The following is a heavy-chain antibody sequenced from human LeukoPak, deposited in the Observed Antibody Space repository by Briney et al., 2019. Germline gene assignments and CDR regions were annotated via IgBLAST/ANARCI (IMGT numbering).Heavy chain of an antibody. CDR2: IYHSGST. J-gene: IGHJ4*02. D-gene: IGHD1-26*01. V-gene: IGHV4-4*02. CDR1: GGSISSSNW. Sequence: SETLSLTCAVSGGSISSSNWWSWVRQPPGKGLEWIGEIYHSGSTNYNPSLKSRVTISVDKSKNQFSLKLSSVTAADTAVYYCARALLVGTTEEFGYWGQGTLVTVSS. CDR3: ARALLVGTTEEFGY.